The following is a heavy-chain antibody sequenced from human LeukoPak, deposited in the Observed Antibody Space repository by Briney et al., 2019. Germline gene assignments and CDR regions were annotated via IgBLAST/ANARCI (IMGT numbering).Heavy chain of an antibody. CDR2: VYYDGGRK. CDR3: TRAHAGEYAWGDQ. CDR1: GFTFRNFG. J-gene: IGHJ4*02. Sequence: GGSLRLSCAASGFTFRNFGMHWVRQAPGKGLEWLAIVYYDGGRKYYADSVKGRFAISKDNSRNTLYLEMNSLRAEDTALYYCTRAHAGEYAWGDQWGQGTLVTVSS. V-gene: IGHV3-33*01. D-gene: IGHD3-16*01.